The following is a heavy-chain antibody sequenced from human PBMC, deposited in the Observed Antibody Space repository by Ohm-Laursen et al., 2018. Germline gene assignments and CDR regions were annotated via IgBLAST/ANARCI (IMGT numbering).Heavy chain of an antibody. J-gene: IGHJ5*02. Sequence: GASVKVSCKASGYTFTSYDINWVRQATGQGLEWMGWMNPNSGNTGYAQKFQGRVTMTRNTSISTAYMELSSLRSEDTAVYYCARGDYGGVFAEGSWFDPWGQGTLVTVSS. V-gene: IGHV1-8*01. CDR3: ARGDYGGVFAEGSWFDP. CDR2: MNPNSGNT. D-gene: IGHD4-17*01. CDR1: GYTFTSYD.